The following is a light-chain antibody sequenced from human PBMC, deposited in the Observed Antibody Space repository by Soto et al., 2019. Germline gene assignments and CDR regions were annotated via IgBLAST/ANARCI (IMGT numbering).Light chain of an antibody. Sequence: PSSLSPSVGDRVTITCRASRSISDWLAWYQQKPGKAPELLIYDVSSLQSGVPSRFSGSGSGTDFTLTISSLQPEDFATYYCQQANSFPITFGQGTRLEIK. CDR3: QQANSFPIT. V-gene: IGKV1-12*01. CDR1: RSISDW. J-gene: IGKJ5*01. CDR2: DVS.